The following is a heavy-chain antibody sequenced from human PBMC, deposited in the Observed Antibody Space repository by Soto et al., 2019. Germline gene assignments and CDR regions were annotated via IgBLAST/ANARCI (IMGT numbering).Heavy chain of an antibody. Sequence: SVKVSCKSYGDSFSRFAVSWVRRAPGEGLEWMGGIIPVTGTANYIDKFRGRLTITADESSSTVYMELSSLRSEDTAVYYCARLDLDLDFDHWGQGTLVTVS. CDR2: IIPVTGTA. CDR3: ARLDLDLDFDH. J-gene: IGHJ4*02. CDR1: GDSFSRFA. V-gene: IGHV1-69*13.